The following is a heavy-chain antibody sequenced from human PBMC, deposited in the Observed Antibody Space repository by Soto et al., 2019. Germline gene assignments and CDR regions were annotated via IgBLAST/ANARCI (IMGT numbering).Heavy chain of an antibody. D-gene: IGHD3-22*01. CDR1: GFTFSSYS. J-gene: IGHJ6*02. V-gene: IGHV3-48*01. Sequence: HPGGSLRLSCAASGFTFSSYSMNWVRQAPGKGLEWVSYISSSSSTIYYADSVKGRFTISGDNAKNSLYLQMNSLRAEDTAVYYCARDLPNYYDSSGFVGHYYRMDVWGQGTTVTVSS. CDR2: ISSSSSTI. CDR3: ARDLPNYYDSSGFVGHYYRMDV.